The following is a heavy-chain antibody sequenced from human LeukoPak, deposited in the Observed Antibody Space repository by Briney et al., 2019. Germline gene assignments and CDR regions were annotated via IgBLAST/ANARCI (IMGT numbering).Heavy chain of an antibody. CDR3: ARVAAGYSVNYFDY. J-gene: IGHJ4*02. D-gene: IGHD6-13*01. CDR2: ISTGSSTT. CDR1: EFAFSTYN. V-gene: IGHV3-48*02. Sequence: GGSLRLSCAASEFAFSTYNMNWVRQAPGKGLEWVSYISTGSSTTYYADSVKGRFTISRDNVENSLYLQMNSLRDEDTAVYYCARVAAGYSVNYFDYWGQGTLVTASS.